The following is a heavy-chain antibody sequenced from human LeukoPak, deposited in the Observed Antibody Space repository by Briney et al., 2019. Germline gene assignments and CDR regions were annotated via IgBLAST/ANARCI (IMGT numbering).Heavy chain of an antibody. V-gene: IGHV3-33*01. Sequence: GGSLRLSCAASGFIYSHYGMHWVRQAPDKGLEWVADIWSDGTNRSYAGSVKGRFTISRDNSQNTLFLQMNSLRDEDTAVYYCVRDAQRRFDYSNSLAYSGHGTLVTVSS. D-gene: IGHD4-11*01. CDR2: IWSDGTNR. CDR1: GFIYSHYG. J-gene: IGHJ4*01. CDR3: VRDAQRRFDYSNSLAY.